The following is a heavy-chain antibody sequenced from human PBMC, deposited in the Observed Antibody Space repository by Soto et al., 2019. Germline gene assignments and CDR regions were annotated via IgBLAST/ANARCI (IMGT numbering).Heavy chain of an antibody. Sequence: ASVKVSCKASGGTFSSYAISWVRQAPGQGLEWMGGIIPIFGTANYAQKFQGRVTITADESTSTAYMELSSLRSEDTAVYYCARRVPGYSGYDDAFDIWGQGTMVTVSS. J-gene: IGHJ3*02. CDR1: GGTFSSYA. D-gene: IGHD5-12*01. V-gene: IGHV1-69*13. CDR3: ARRVPGYSGYDDAFDI. CDR2: IIPIFGTA.